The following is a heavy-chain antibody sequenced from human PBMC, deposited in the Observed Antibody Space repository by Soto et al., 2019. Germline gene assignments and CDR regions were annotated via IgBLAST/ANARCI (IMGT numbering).Heavy chain of an antibody. D-gene: IGHD5-12*01. CDR2: INSDGSST. V-gene: IGHV3-74*01. Sequence: ASLSLCWASSGITFSCYGIHSVRQAPGKGLVWVSRINSDGSSTSYADSVKGRFTISRDNAKNTLYLQMNSLRAEDTAVYYCAREGYDHYYYYGMDVWGQGTTVTVSS. CDR1: GITFSCYG. J-gene: IGHJ6*02. CDR3: AREGYDHYYYYGMDV.